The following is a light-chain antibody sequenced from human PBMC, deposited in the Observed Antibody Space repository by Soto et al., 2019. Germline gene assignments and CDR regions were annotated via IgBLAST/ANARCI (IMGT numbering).Light chain of an antibody. CDR3: QQRRNRPSTWT. CDR2: DAS. V-gene: IGKV3-11*01. J-gene: IGKJ1*01. CDR1: QSVSSY. Sequence: EIVLTQSPGTLSLSPGERATLSCRASQSVSSYLAWYQQKPGQAPRLLIYDASNRATGIPARFSGSGSGTDFTLTISSLEPEDFAVYYCQQRRNRPSTWTFGQGTKVDIK.